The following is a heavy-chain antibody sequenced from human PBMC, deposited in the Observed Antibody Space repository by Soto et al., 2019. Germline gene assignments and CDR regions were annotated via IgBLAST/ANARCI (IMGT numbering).Heavy chain of an antibody. CDR3: ARGIWNIEEMIYGFYFDP. J-gene: IGHJ5*02. CDR1: GVPISSGAYS. CDR2: ISQSGAT. Sequence: SETLSLTCTVSGVPISSGAYSWSWIRQPPGKVLEWLGYISQSGATYYNPSLERRVTISMDTSKNAFSLNLSSVTADDTAVYYCARGIWNIEEMIYGFYFDPWGPGTLVTVSS. V-gene: IGHV4-30-2*01. D-gene: IGHD2-8*01.